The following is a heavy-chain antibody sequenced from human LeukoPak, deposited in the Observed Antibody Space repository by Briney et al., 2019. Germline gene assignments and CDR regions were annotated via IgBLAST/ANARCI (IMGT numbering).Heavy chain of an antibody. V-gene: IGHV3-49*03. CDR2: LRSDAHGGTT. J-gene: IGHJ6*02. CDR3: TRDRHSSSWYTSYYNDMEV. D-gene: IGHD6-13*01. Sequence: PGRSLRLSCTGSGFTFGDFAMSWLRQAPGKGLEWVGFLRSDAHGGTTEYAASVKGRFTISRDDSKSIAYLQMNSLKTEDTAVYYCTRDRHSSSWYTSYYNDMEVWGQGTTVTVSS. CDR1: GFTFGDFA.